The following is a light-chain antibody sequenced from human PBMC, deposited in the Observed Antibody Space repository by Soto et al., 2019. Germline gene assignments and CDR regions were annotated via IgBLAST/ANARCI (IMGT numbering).Light chain of an antibody. CDR3: QHYSSQT. V-gene: IGKV3-20*01. J-gene: IGKJ1*01. Sequence: EIVLTQSPGTLSLSKGERATLSCRASQSVSSSYLAWYQQKPGQAPRLLIYGASSRATGIPDRFSGSGSGTDFTLTISRLEPEDSAVYFCQHYSSQTFGQGTKVDI. CDR1: QSVSSSY. CDR2: GAS.